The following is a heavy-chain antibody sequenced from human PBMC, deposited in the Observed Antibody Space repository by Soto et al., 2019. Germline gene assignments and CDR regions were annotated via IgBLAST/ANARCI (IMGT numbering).Heavy chain of an antibody. V-gene: IGHV1-46*01. Sequence: QVQLVQSGSEVKKPGASVKVSCKASGYTFTHYYIHWVRQAPGQGLEWMGIINPNGGSTTYAQKFRAGFTMTRDTSTSTVYMELSSLRSEDSAVYYCATSVNSAMAFDYWGQGTLVTVSS. D-gene: IGHD5-18*01. CDR2: INPNGGST. CDR1: GYTFTHYY. J-gene: IGHJ4*02. CDR3: ATSVNSAMAFDY.